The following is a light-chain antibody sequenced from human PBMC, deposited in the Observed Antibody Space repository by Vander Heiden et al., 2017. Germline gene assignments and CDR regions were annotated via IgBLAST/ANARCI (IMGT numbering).Light chain of an antibody. CDR1: SSDEGGYNY. V-gene: IGLV2-14*01. Sequence: QAALAQPASVSGSPGQSNNLSCTGTSSDEGGYNYVSWYRQRPGDAPQLMIYEVSNPPSGVSKRFAGSKSGNTASLTISGRQAEDEADYYCCAYTNISPFPSVFGTGTKVTVL. J-gene: IGLJ1*01. CDR2: EVS. CDR3: CAYTNISPFPSV.